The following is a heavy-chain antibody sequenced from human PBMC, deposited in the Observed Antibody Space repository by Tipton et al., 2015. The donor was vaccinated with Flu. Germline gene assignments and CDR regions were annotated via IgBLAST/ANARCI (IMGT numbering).Heavy chain of an antibody. V-gene: IGHV4-59*08. D-gene: IGHD3-10*01. J-gene: IGHJ5*02. Sequence: TLSLTCAVYGGSISSYYWSWIRQPPGKGLEWIGYIYYSGSTNYNPSLKSRVTISVDTSKNQFSLKLSSVTAADTAVYYCATNYYGSGRYGLSWGQGTLVTVSS. CDR2: IYYSGST. CDR1: GGSISSYY. CDR3: ATNYYGSGRYGLS.